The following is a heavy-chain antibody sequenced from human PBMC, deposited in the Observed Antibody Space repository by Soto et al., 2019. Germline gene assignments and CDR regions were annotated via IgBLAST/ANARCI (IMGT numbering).Heavy chain of an antibody. CDR2: MNPNSGNT. D-gene: IGHD3-10*01. Sequence: ASVKVSCKASGYTFTSYDINWVRQATGQGLEWMGWMNPNSGNTGYAQKFQGRVTMTRNTSISTAYMELSSLRSEDTAVYYCARLITMVRGVIITSYYYYYKDVWGKGTTVTVSS. V-gene: IGHV1-8*01. J-gene: IGHJ6*03. CDR1: GYTFTSYD. CDR3: ARLITMVRGVIITSYYYYYKDV.